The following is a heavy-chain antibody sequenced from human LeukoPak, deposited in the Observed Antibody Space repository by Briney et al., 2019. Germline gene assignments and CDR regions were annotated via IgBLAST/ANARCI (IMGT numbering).Heavy chain of an antibody. V-gene: IGHV4-38-2*02. Sequence: SETLSLTCTVSGYSISSGYYWGWIRQPPGKGLEWIGSIYHSGSTYYNPSLKSRVTISVDTSKNQFSLKLSSVTAADTAVYYCATERPNRMTHFDYWGQGTLVTVSS. D-gene: IGHD1-14*01. CDR2: IYHSGST. J-gene: IGHJ4*02. CDR3: ATERPNRMTHFDY. CDR1: GYSISSGYY.